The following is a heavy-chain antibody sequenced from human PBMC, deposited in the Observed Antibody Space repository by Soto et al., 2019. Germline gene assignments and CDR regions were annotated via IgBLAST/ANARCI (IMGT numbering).Heavy chain of an antibody. CDR2: INTDGTST. V-gene: IGHV3-74*01. D-gene: IGHD3-10*01. Sequence: EVQLVESGGGLVQPGGSLRLSCAASGFTFSSYWLHWVGQAPGKGLEWVSRINTDGTSTSYADSLKGRFTISRDNAKNTLYLQMNSLRAEDTAVYYCTRAGSYRSDYWGQGTLVTVSS. CDR3: TRAGSYRSDY. J-gene: IGHJ4*02. CDR1: GFTFSSYW.